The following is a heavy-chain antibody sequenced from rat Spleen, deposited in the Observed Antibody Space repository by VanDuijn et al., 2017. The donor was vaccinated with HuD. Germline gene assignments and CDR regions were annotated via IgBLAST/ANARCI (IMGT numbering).Heavy chain of an antibody. D-gene: IGHD1-2*01. J-gene: IGHJ2*01. CDR2: IWGDGST. CDR1: GFSLISYA. V-gene: IGHV2-13*01. Sequence: QVQLRESGPGLVQPSQTLSLTCTVSGFSLISYAVNWVRQPPGKGLEWMGGIWGDGSTNYNSALNSRLSISRDASKSQVFLTMNSLQTEDIATYYCARGGYGSYIYGFLDYWGQGVMVTVSS. CDR3: ARGGYGSYIYGFLDY.